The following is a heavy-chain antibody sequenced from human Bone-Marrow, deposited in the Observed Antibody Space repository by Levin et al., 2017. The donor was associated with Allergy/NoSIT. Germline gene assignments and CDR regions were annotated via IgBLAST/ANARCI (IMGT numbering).Heavy chain of an antibody. CDR3: VRGYCSGGTCDRGY. V-gene: IGHV3-7*01. CDR1: GFTFSNYW. CDR2: INQGGSTK. D-gene: IGHD2-15*01. J-gene: IGHJ4*02. Sequence: PGGSLRLSCATSGFTFSNYWMNWVRQAPGKGLEGVAHINQGGSTKFYGGSVKGRFTISRDDAKSSLYLQMNNLRAEDTATYYCVRGYCSGGTCDRGYWGQGTLVTVSS.